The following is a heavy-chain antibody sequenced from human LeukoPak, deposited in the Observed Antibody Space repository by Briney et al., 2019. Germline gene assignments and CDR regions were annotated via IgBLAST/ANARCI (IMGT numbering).Heavy chain of an antibody. CDR1: GFTFSSYS. Sequence: GGSLRLSCAASGFTFSSYSMNWVRQAPGKGLEWVSSISSSSSYIYYADSVKGRFTISRDNAKNSLYLQMNSLRAEDTAVYYCARVPAALYYYMDVWGKGTTVTVSS. J-gene: IGHJ6*03. CDR3: ARVPAALYYYMDV. V-gene: IGHV3-21*01. D-gene: IGHD2-2*01. CDR2: ISSSSSYI.